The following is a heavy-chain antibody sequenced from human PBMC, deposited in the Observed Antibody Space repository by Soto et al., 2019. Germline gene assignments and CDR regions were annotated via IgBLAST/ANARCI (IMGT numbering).Heavy chain of an antibody. J-gene: IGHJ6*03. Sequence: ASVKVSCKASGYTFTGYYMHWVRQAPGQGLEWMGWINPNSGGTNYAQKFQGWVTMIRDTSISTAYMELSRLRSDDTAVYYCARGIDSRSNYDFWSGSMSNKYYYMDVWGKGTTVTVSS. V-gene: IGHV1-2*04. CDR3: ARGIDSRSNYDFWSGSMSNKYYYMDV. D-gene: IGHD3-3*01. CDR1: GYTFTGYY. CDR2: INPNSGGT.